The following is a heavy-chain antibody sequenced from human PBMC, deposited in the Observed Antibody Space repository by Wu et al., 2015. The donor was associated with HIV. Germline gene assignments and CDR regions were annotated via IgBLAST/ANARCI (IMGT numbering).Heavy chain of an antibody. CDR3: ATPPGRRAAWYGMGRR. Sequence: QVQLVQSGTEVKKPGSSVKVSCTASGGTFSRYTLNWVRQAPGQGLEYMGGFIPVFGTAMYAQKFQGRVTITTDQSTSTTYMELNSLSSEDTAIYFCATPPGRRAAWYGMGRRRGQGTTVHRLL. D-gene: IGHD4-17*01. J-gene: IGHJ6*02. CDR2: FIPVFGTA. V-gene: IGHV1-69*05. CDR1: GGTFSRYT.